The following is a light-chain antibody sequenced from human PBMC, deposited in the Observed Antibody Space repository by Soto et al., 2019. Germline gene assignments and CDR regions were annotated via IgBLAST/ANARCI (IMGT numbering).Light chain of an antibody. CDR2: DGS. Sequence: DIQMTQSPSSLSASVVDRVTITGQASQDISKYVNWYQQKPGTAPKLLIYDGSNVQLGVPSRFSVSGSGTDFTFTINSLRPEDIATYYCQQCHSQPLTFGGGTKVEIK. J-gene: IGKJ4*01. CDR3: QQCHSQPLT. CDR1: QDISKY. V-gene: IGKV1-33*01.